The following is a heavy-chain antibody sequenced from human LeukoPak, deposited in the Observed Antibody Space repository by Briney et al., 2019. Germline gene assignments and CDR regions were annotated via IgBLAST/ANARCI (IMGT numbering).Heavy chain of an antibody. D-gene: IGHD6-19*01. CDR2: IYSGGTT. CDR3: TRGGSVPATRSFDY. V-gene: IGHV3-66*01. J-gene: IGHJ4*02. Sequence: GGSLRLSCSASGFTVSSDYMSWVRQAPGKGLAWLSVIYSGGTTYYADSVKGRFTISRDDSKNTVYLQMNSLRVEDTAVYYCTRGGSVPATRSFDYWGQGTLVTVSS. CDR1: GFTVSSDY.